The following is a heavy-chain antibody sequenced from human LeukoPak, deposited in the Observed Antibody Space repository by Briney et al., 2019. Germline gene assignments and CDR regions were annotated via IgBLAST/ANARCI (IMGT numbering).Heavy chain of an antibody. J-gene: IGHJ6*02. CDR1: GFTFSSYA. CDR3: ARDYEYQGYSYGRGYYYYGMDV. CDR2: ISYDGSNK. D-gene: IGHD5-18*01. Sequence: PGRSLRLSCAASGFTFSSYAMHWVRQAPGKGLEWVAVISYDGSNKYYADSVKGRFTISRDNSKNTLYLQMNSLRAEDTAVYYCARDYEYQGYSYGRGYYYYGMDVWGQGTTVTVSS. V-gene: IGHV3-30-3*01.